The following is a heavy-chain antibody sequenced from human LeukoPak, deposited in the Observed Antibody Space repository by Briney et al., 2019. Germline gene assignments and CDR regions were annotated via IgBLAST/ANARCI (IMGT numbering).Heavy chain of an antibody. CDR1: GFTFSSYW. CDR3: ARGGDQLPLHYYYGMDV. Sequence: PGGSLRLSCAASGFTFSSYWMSWVRQAPGKGLEWVANIKQDGSEKYYVDSVKGRFTISRDNAKNSLYLQMNSLRAEDTAVYYCARGGDQLPLHYYYGMDVWGKGTTVTVSS. J-gene: IGHJ6*04. D-gene: IGHD2-2*01. CDR2: IKQDGSEK. V-gene: IGHV3-7*04.